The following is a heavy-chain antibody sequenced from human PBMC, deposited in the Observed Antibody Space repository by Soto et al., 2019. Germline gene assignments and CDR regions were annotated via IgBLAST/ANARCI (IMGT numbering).Heavy chain of an antibody. CDR3: ASLSRYPKDY. CDR2: IYYNGST. V-gene: IGHV4-59*01. D-gene: IGHD3-9*01. J-gene: IGHJ4*02. Sequence: PSETLSLTCTVSGGSISSYYWSWIRQPPGKGLDWIGYIYYNGSTNYNPSLKSRVTISIDTPKNQFSLRLRSVTAADTAVYYCASLSRYPKDYWGQGTLVTVSS. CDR1: GGSISSYY.